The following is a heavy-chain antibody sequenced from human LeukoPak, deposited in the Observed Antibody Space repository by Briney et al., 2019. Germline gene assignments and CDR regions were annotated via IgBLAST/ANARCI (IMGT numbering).Heavy chain of an antibody. CDR3: ARRPLRDIVVVPAVVYDS. CDR1: GYTFTSYD. D-gene: IGHD2-2*01. CDR2: MNPNSGNT. Sequence: GPVKVSCKASGYTFTSYDINWVRQATGQGLEWMGWMNPNSGNTGYAQKFQGRVTMTRNTSISTAYMELSSLRSEDTAVYYCARRPLRDIVVVPAVVYDSWGQGTLVTVSS. V-gene: IGHV1-8*01. J-gene: IGHJ4*02.